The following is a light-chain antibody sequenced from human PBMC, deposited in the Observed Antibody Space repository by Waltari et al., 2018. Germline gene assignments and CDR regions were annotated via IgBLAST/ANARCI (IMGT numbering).Light chain of an antibody. CDR3: QSFDIRLSGGVV. CDR2: EDN. J-gene: IGLJ3*02. V-gene: IGLV1-51*02. CDR1: SSNIGNNY. Sequence: QSVLTQPPSVSAAPGQRVTISCSGGSSNIGNNYVSWYRQFPGTAPKLLIYEDNERPSGVPGRFSGSKSGTSASLAIGGLQAEDEADYYCQSFDIRLSGGVVFGGGTKVTVL.